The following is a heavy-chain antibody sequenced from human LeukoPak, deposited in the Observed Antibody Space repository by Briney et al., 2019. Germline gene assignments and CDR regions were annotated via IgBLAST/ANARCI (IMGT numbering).Heavy chain of an antibody. J-gene: IGHJ4*02. CDR2: IVDDGSNK. CDR3: AKDWFYDSSGSIAY. V-gene: IGHV3-30*18. D-gene: IGHD3-22*01. CDR1: RFTFNRYG. Sequence: GGSLRLCCPASRFTFNRYGMQWVRQATGKGLEGLGVIVDDGSNKYYADSVKGRFTISRNNSKNTLCLQMNILRAEDTAVYYCAKDWFYDSSGSIAYWGQGTLVIVSS.